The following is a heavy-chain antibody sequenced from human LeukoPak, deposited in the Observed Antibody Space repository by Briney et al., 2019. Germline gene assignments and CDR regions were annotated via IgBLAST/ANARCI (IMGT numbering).Heavy chain of an antibody. Sequence: GASVKVSCKASGYTFTSYGISWVRQAPGQGLEWMGWISAYNGNTNYAQKLQGRVTMTTDTSTSTAYMELRSLRSDDTAVCYCARDSVAGTYYYGMDVWGQGTTVTVPS. CDR3: ARDSVAGTYYYGMDV. J-gene: IGHJ6*02. CDR2: ISAYNGNT. V-gene: IGHV1-18*01. D-gene: IGHD6-19*01. CDR1: GYTFTSYG.